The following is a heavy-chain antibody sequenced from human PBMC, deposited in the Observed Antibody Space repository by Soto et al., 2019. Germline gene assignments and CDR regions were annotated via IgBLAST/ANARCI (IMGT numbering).Heavy chain of an antibody. CDR2: IYYSGST. J-gene: IGHJ5*02. Sequence: PSEPLSLTCTVSGRSMSSSSYYWGWIRQPPGKGLEWIGSIYYSGSTYYNPSLKSRVTISVDTSKNQFSLKLSSVTAADTAVYYCAILQSTATSDIDPCCQGTVVTISS. V-gene: IGHV4-39*01. D-gene: IGHD2-2*01. CDR1: GRSMSSSSYY. CDR3: AILQSTATSDIDP.